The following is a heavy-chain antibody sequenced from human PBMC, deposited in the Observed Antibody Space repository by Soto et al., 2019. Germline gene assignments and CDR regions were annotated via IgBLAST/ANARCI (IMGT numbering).Heavy chain of an antibody. V-gene: IGHV1-3*01. CDR1: GYTFTSYA. D-gene: IGHD2-2*01. J-gene: IGHJ5*02. CDR3: GKDLRVVVVPAAFGFGGFDP. Sequence: ASVKVSCQASGYTFTSYAMHWVRQAPGQRLEWMGWINAGNGNTKYSQKFQGRVTITRDTSASTAYMELNSLRAEDTAVYYCGKDLRVVVVPAAFGFGGFDPWGQGTLVPVSS. CDR2: INAGNGNT.